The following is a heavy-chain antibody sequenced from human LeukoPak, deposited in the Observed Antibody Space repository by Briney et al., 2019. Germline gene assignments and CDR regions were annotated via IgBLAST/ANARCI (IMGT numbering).Heavy chain of an antibody. V-gene: IGHV3-23*01. J-gene: IGHJ4*02. Sequence: GGSLRLSCAASRFTFSSYAMSWVRQAPGKGLEWVSAISGSGGSTYYADSVKGRFTISRDNSKNTLYLQMNSLRAEDTAVYYCAKDRGSGWAFDYWGQGTLVTVSS. CDR2: ISGSGGST. D-gene: IGHD6-19*01. CDR3: AKDRGSGWAFDY. CDR1: RFTFSSYA.